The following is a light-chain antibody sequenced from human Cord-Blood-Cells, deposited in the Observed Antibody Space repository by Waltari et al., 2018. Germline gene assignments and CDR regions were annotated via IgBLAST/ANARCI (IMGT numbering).Light chain of an antibody. J-gene: IGLJ3*02. CDR3: QVWDSSSDHRV. CDR2: YDS. Sequence: SYVLTQPPSVSVAPGQTARITCGGNNNGSKSVHWYQQKPGQAPVLVIYYDSDRPSGIPERFSGSNSGNTATLTISRVEAGDEADYYCQVWDSSSDHRVFGGGTKLTVL. V-gene: IGLV3-21*04. CDR1: NNGSKS.